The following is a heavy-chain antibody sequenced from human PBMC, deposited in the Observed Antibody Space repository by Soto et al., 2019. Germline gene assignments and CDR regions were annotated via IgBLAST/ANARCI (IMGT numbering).Heavy chain of an antibody. Sequence: EVQLVESGGDLVQPGGSLRLSCAASGFTFSGHWMHWVRQVPGKGLEWVSRINTDGGSSAYADSVKGRCTISLDNAKNTLYLQMNGLRAEDTAVYYCAREAGYCSRTSCYRRAFDTWGQGTTVTVSS. V-gene: IGHV3-74*03. CDR3: AREAGYCSRTSCYRRAFDT. J-gene: IGHJ3*02. CDR2: INTDGGSS. D-gene: IGHD2-2*01. CDR1: GFTFSGHW.